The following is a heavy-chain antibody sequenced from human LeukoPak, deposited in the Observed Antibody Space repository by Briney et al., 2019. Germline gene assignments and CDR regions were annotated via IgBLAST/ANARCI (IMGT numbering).Heavy chain of an antibody. V-gene: IGHV3-7*01. J-gene: IGHJ6*02. CDR3: ARDDFHAPYYDFWSGRYYYGMDV. D-gene: IGHD3-3*01. Sequence: GGSLRLSCAASGFTFSSYWMSWVRQAPGMGLEWVANIKQDGSEKYYVDSVKGRFTISRDNAKNSLYLQMNSLRAEDTAVYYCARDDFHAPYYDFWSGRYYYGMDVWGQGTTVTVSS. CDR1: GFTFSSYW. CDR2: IKQDGSEK.